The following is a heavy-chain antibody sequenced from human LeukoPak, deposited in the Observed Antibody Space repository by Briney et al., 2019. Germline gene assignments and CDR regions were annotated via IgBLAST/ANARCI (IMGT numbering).Heavy chain of an antibody. D-gene: IGHD3-22*01. CDR3: ASSYYYDSSGYYYYYFYYYGMDV. Sequence: PSETLSLTCTVSGGSISSYYWSWIRQPPGKGLEWIGYIYYSGSTNYNPSLKSRVTISVDTSKNQFSLKLSSVTAADTAVYYCASSYYYDSSGYYYYYFYYYGMDVWGQGTTVTVSS. CDR1: GGSISSYY. CDR2: IYYSGST. V-gene: IGHV4-59*08. J-gene: IGHJ6*02.